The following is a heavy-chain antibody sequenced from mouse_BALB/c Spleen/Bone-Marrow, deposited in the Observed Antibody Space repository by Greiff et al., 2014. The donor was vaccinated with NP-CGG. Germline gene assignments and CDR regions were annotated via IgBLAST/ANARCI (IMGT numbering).Heavy chain of an antibody. Sequence: EVQVVESGPDLVKPGASVKLSCKASGYSFTGYFLNWVRQSHGKSLEWIGRINPFNGDTFYNQKFKGKATLTVDKSSTTAHMELPSLTSEDSAVYYCGRWGDGYYYAMDYWGQGTSVTVSS. CDR3: GRWGDGYYYAMDY. CDR1: GYSFTGYF. CDR2: INPFNGDT. J-gene: IGHJ4*01. V-gene: IGHV1-20*01. D-gene: IGHD2-3*01.